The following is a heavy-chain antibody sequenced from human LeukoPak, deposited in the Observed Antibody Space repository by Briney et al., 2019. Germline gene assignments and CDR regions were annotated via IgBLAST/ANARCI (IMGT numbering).Heavy chain of an antibody. V-gene: IGHV3-53*01. CDR3: ARYSSSWYSPFDY. CDR1: GFTFSSYA. D-gene: IGHD6-13*01. CDR2: IYSGGST. J-gene: IGHJ4*02. Sequence: GGSLRLSCAASGFTFSSYAMSWVRQAPGKGLEWVSVIYSGGSTYYADSVKGRFTISRDNSKNTLYLQMNSLRAEDTAVYYCARYSSSWYSPFDYWGQGTLVTVSS.